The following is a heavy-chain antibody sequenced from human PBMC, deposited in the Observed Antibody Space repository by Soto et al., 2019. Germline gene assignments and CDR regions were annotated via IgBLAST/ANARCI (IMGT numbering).Heavy chain of an antibody. CDR2: IYYSGST. D-gene: IGHD3-10*01. CDR3: AGGGYYGSGSGFDP. J-gene: IGHJ5*02. V-gene: IGHV4-31*03. CDR1: GGSISSGGYY. Sequence: PSETLSLTCTVSGGSISSGGYYWSWIRQHPGKGLEWIGYIYYSGSTYYNPSLKSRVTISVDTSKNQFSLKLSSVTAADTAVYYCAGGGYYGSGSGFDPWGQGTLVTVSS.